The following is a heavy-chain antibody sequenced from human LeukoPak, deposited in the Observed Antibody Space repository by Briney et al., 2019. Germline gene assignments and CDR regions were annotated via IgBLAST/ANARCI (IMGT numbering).Heavy chain of an antibody. D-gene: IGHD5-18*01. Sequence: GGSLRLSCAASGFTFRNYAMNWVRQAPGKGLERVSGISGSGGLTNYAGSVKGRFTISRDNSKNTLSLQMSSLRAEDTAIYYCAKDKGVDTAMPDALEIWGQGIMVTVSS. CDR1: GFTFRNYA. V-gene: IGHV3-23*01. CDR2: ISGSGGLT. J-gene: IGHJ3*02. CDR3: AKDKGVDTAMPDALEI.